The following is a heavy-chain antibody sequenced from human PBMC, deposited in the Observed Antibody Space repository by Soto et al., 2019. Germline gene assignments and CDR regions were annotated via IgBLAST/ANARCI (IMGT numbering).Heavy chain of an antibody. Sequence: EVQLVESGGGLVKPGGSLRLSCGGSGFTFNPYNMNWVRQAPGKGLEWVASISTSSSYIYYAASVEGRFTVSRDNAKTSLYLQRSDLSDEDTAGYYWPRGLERATSKNWFDSWGQGTQVTVSS. CDR1: GFTFNPYN. D-gene: IGHD1-1*01. CDR3: PRGLERATSKNWFDS. CDR2: ISTSSSYI. V-gene: IGHV3-21*01. J-gene: IGHJ5*01.